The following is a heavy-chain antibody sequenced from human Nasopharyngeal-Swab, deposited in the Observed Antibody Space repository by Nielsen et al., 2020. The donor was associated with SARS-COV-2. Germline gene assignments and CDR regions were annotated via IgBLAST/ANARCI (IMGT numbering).Heavy chain of an antibody. Sequence: GESLKISCAASGFTFSSYPMHWVRQAPGKGLEWVAVISVDGSNKYYADSVKGRFTISRDNSKNTLYLQMNSLRVEDSGVYYCARGRGGYYNLDYWGQGTLVTVSP. CDR2: ISVDGSNK. J-gene: IGHJ4*02. V-gene: IGHV3-30-3*01. CDR1: GFTFSSYP. CDR3: ARGRGGYYNLDY. D-gene: IGHD3-9*01.